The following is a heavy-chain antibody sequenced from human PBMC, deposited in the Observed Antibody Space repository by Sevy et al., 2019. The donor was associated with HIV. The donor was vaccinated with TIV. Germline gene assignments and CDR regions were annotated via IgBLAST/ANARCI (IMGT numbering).Heavy chain of an antibody. CDR2: IFSSGST. D-gene: IGHD6-13*01. Sequence: GGSLRLSCAISGFTVNDKYIIWVRQAPGKGLEWVPVIFSSGSTYYADSAKGRFTISRDNSKNTVDLQMNSVRAEDTAVYYCVSLFLSYRSSWSYFDYRGQGTLVTVSS. J-gene: IGHJ4*02. CDR1: GFTVNDKY. CDR3: VSLFLSYRSSWSYFDY. V-gene: IGHV3-66*02.